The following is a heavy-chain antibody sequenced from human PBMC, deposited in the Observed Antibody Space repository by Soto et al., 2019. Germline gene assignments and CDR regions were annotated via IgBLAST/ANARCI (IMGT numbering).Heavy chain of an antibody. Sequence: QVQLVQSGAEVKKPGSSVKVSCKASGGTFSSYTISWVRQAPGQGLEWMGRIIPILGIANYAQKFQGRVTXXAXKXXSTAYMELSRLRSEDTAVYYCARGVSGYYYYGMDVWRQVTTVTVSS. D-gene: IGHD6-19*01. V-gene: IGHV1-69*02. CDR1: GGTFSSYT. CDR3: ARGVSGYYYYGMDV. J-gene: IGHJ6*02. CDR2: IIPILGIA.